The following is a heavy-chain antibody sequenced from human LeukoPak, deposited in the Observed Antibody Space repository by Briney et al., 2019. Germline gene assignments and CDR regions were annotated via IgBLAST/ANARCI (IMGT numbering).Heavy chain of an antibody. V-gene: IGHV3-64D*06. CDR3: VKDVMWFGELDAFDI. D-gene: IGHD3-10*01. Sequence: GGSLRLSCSASGFTSSSYAMHWVRQAPGKGLEYVSAISSNGGSTYYADSVKGRFTISRDNSKNTLYLQMSSLRAEDTAVYYCVKDVMWFGELDAFDIWGQETMVTVSS. CDR2: ISSNGGST. J-gene: IGHJ3*02. CDR1: GFTSSSYA.